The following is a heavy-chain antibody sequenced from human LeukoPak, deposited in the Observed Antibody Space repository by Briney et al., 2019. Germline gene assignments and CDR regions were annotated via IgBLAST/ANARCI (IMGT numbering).Heavy chain of an antibody. D-gene: IGHD6-13*01. V-gene: IGHV3-23*01. CDR3: AKLSSSWSFDAFDI. Sequence: GGSLRLSCAASGFSFSNYAMSWVRQAPGKGLEWVAVISSVGGRTYYADSVKGRVTISRDDSKNTLYLQVNSLRAEDTAVYYCAKLSSSWSFDAFDIWGQGTMVTVSS. J-gene: IGHJ3*02. CDR2: ISSVGGRT. CDR1: GFSFSNYA.